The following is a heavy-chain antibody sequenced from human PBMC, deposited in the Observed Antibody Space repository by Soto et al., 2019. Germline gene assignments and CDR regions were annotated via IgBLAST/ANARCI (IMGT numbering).Heavy chain of an antibody. CDR1: GYTFTGYD. V-gene: IGHV1-2*04. J-gene: IGHJ3*02. CDR3: ARVKGSSSWSSRAFDI. D-gene: IGHD6-13*01. Sequence: ASVKVSCKASGYTFTGYDMHWVRHAPGQGLEWMGWINPNSGGTNYAQKFQGWVTMTRDTSISTAYMELSRLRSDDTAVYYCARVKGSSSWSSRAFDIWGQGTMVTVSS. CDR2: INPNSGGT.